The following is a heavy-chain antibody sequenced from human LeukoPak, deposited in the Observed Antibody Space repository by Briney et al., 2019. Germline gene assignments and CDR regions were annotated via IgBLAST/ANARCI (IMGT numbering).Heavy chain of an antibody. CDR2: IYYSGST. J-gene: IGHJ4*02. CDR3: ARGKPQSYQLLYFFDY. D-gene: IGHD2-2*01. V-gene: IGHV4-39*07. Sequence: SETLSLTCTVSGGSISSSSYYWGWIRQPPGKGLEWIGSIYYSGSTYYNPSLKSRVTISVDTSKNQFSLKLSSVTAADTAVYYCARGKPQSYQLLYFFDYWGQGTLVTVSS. CDR1: GGSISSSSYY.